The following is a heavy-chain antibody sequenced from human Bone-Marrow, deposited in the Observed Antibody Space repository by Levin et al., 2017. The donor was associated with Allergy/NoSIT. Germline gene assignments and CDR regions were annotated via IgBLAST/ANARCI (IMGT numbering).Heavy chain of an antibody. CDR2: TSWNGYSV. CDR3: ASGYCTGGRCYAEGR. CDR1: GFTFDDYA. Sequence: GGSLRLSCAAAGFTFDDYAMHWVRQVPGKGLEWVSGTSWNGYSVAYADSVKGRFTISRDNGKNSLYLEMNSLRAEDTALYFCASGYCTGGRCYAEGRWGQGTLVTVTS. D-gene: IGHD2-15*01. V-gene: IGHV3-9*01. J-gene: IGHJ4*02.